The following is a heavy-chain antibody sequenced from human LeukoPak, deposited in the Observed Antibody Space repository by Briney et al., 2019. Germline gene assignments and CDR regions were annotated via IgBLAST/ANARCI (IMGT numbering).Heavy chain of an antibody. D-gene: IGHD6-19*01. V-gene: IGHV3-23*01. CDR3: AKDPEYSSGWYIDY. Sequence: GGSLRLSCAASGFTFSSYAMSWVRQAPVKELEWVSAISGSGGSTYYADSVKGRFTISRDNSKNTLYLQMNSLRAEDTAVYYCAKDPEYSSGWYIDYWGQGTLVTVSS. CDR2: ISGSGGST. CDR1: GFTFSSYA. J-gene: IGHJ4*02.